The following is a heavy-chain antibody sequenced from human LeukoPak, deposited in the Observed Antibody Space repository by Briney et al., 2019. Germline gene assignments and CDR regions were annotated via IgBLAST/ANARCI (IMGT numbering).Heavy chain of an antibody. CDR1: GFTFSSYG. D-gene: IGHD3-16*01. CDR2: ISYDGSNK. CDR3: AKDTPYATDMITFGGDDAFDI. V-gene: IGHV3-30*18. J-gene: IGHJ3*02. Sequence: GGSLRLSCAASGFTFSSYGMHWVRQAPGKGLEWVAVISYDGSNKYYADSVKGRFTISRDNSKNTLYLQMNSLRAEDTAVYYCAKDTPYATDMITFGGDDAFDIWGQRTMVTVSS.